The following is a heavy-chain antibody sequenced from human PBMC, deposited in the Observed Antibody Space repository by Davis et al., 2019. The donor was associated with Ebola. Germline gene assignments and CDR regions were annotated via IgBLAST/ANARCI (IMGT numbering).Heavy chain of an antibody. V-gene: IGHV1-3*01. CDR1: GYTFTSYA. CDR3: ARDSSGWNWFDP. D-gene: IGHD6-19*01. Sequence: VKVSCKASGYTFTSYAMHWVRQAPGQRLEWMGWINAGNGNTKYSQKFQGRVTITRDTSASTAYMELSSLRSEDTAVYYCARDSSGWNWFDPWGQGTLVTVSS. J-gene: IGHJ5*02. CDR2: INAGNGNT.